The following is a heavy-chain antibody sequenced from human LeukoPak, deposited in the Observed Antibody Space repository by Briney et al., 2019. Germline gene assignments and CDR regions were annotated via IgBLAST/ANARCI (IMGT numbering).Heavy chain of an antibody. D-gene: IGHD6-19*01. V-gene: IGHV3-7*01. CDR2: IKQDGSEK. J-gene: IGHJ4*02. Sequence: PGGSLRLSCAASGFTFSSYWMSWVRQAPGKGLEWVANIKQDGSEKYYVDSVKGRSTISRDNAKNSLYLQMNSLRAEDTAVYYCAREAVAGTYYFDYWGQGTLVTVSS. CDR3: AREAVAGTYYFDY. CDR1: GFTFSSYW.